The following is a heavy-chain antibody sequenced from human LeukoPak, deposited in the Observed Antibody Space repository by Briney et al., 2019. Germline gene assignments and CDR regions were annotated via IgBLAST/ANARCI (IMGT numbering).Heavy chain of an antibody. CDR2: IYYSGST. J-gene: IGHJ4*02. CDR1: GGSVSTSRYY. CDR3: GGAPFFGVFIRVFDY. V-gene: IGHV4-39*01. D-gene: IGHD3-3*01. Sequence: PSETLSLTCTVSGGSVSTSRYYWAWIRQSPGTGLEWIGSIYYSGSTSYNPSLKSRVTMSVDTSKNQFSLRLTSVTAADTAVYYCGGAPFFGVFIRVFDYWGRGPPATVSS.